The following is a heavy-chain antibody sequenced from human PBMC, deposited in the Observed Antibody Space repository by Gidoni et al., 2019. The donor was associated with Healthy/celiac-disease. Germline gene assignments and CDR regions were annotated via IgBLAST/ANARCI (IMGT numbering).Heavy chain of an antibody. CDR1: GGSFSGYY. J-gene: IGHJ3*02. V-gene: IGHV4-34*01. Sequence: QVQLQQWGAGLLKPSETLSLTCAVYGGSFSGYYWSWISQPPGKGLEWIGEINHSGSTNYNPSLKSRVTISVDTSKNQFSLKLSSVTAADTAVYYCARRGEYCSGGSCYSSAFDIWGQGTMVTVSS. D-gene: IGHD2-15*01. CDR2: INHSGST. CDR3: ARRGEYCSGGSCYSSAFDI.